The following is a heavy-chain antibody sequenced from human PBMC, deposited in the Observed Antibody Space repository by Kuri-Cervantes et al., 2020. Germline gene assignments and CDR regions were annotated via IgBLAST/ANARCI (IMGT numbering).Heavy chain of an antibody. CDR1: GFTFSSYW. J-gene: IGHJ4*02. CDR3: SCLYGDFDY. CDR2: IKQDGGQK. V-gene: IGHV3-7*01. Sequence: GESLKISCAASGFTFSSYWMSWVRQAPGKGLEWVANIKQDGGQKYYVDSVKGRFTISRDNAKNSLYLQMNSLRAEDTAVYYCSCLYGDFDYWGQGTLVTVSS. D-gene: IGHD4/OR15-4a*01.